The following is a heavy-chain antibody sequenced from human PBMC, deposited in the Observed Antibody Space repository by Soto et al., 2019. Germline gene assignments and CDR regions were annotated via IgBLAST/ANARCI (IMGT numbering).Heavy chain of an antibody. J-gene: IGHJ6*03. Sequence: ASVKVSCKASGGTFSSYTISWVRQAPGQGLEWMGRIIPILGIANYAQKFQGRVTITADKSTSTAYMELSSLRSEDTAVYYCARDHARYYDYIWGSYRLYYYYMDVWGKGTTVTVSS. CDR1: GGTFSSYT. V-gene: IGHV1-69*04. CDR3: ARDHARYYDYIWGSYRLYYYYMDV. CDR2: IIPILGIA. D-gene: IGHD3-16*02.